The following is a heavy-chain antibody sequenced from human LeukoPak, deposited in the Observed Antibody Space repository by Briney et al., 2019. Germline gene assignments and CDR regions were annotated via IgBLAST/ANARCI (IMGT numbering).Heavy chain of an antibody. V-gene: IGHV3-7*03. Sequence: GGSLRLSCAVSGFTFSGFWMSWSRQAPGKGLEWVASINSDGSEGYYADVVKGRFTISRDNAKISLYLQINSLRAEDTAVYYCARSSYSSSSSVWGQGTMVTVSS. CDR2: INSDGSEG. J-gene: IGHJ3*01. CDR1: GFTFSGFW. D-gene: IGHD6-6*01. CDR3: ARSSYSSSSSV.